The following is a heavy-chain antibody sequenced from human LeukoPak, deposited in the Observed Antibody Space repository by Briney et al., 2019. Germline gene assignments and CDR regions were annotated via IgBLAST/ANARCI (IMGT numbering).Heavy chain of an antibody. J-gene: IGHJ3*02. D-gene: IGHD2/OR15-2a*01. CDR3: ARDFSAAFDI. Sequence: PSETLSLTCTVSGGSFGNYYWSWIRQPPGKGLEWIGYIYDSGTTNYNPSLKSRVTISVDTATNQFSLKLRSVTATDTAVYYCARDFSAAFDIWGQGTMVTVSS. V-gene: IGHV4-59*01. CDR1: GGSFGNYY. CDR2: IYDSGTT.